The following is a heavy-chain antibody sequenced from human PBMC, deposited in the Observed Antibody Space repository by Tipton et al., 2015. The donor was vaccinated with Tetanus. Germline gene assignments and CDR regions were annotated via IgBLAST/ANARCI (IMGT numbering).Heavy chain of an antibody. Sequence: SLRLSCAASGFTFNSDWMTWVRQAPGKGLEWVANIRQDGSEKYYVDFVKGRFTISRDNAKNSLFLQMNSLRDEDTAVYYCVNFATSWGQGTLVTVSS. CDR3: VNFATS. J-gene: IGHJ5*02. CDR2: IRQDGSEK. CDR1: GFTFNSDW. V-gene: IGHV3-7*01.